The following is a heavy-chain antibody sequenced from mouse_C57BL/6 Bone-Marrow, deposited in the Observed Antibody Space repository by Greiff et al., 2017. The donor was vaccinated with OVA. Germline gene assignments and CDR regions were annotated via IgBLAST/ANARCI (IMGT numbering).Heavy chain of an antibody. Sequence: ESGPGLVAPSQSLSITCTVSGFSLTSYAISWVRQPPGKGLEWLGGIWTGGGTNYNSALNSRLSIGKDNSKSQVFLKMNSLQTDDTARYYCASLLYEQFAYWGQGTLVTVSA. CDR3: ASLLYEQFAY. V-gene: IGHV2-9-1*01. D-gene: IGHD1-1*01. J-gene: IGHJ3*01. CDR1: GFSLTSYA. CDR2: IWTGGGT.